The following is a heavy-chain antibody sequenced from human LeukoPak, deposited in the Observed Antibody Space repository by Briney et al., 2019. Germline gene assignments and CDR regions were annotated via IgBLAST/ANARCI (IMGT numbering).Heavy chain of an antibody. CDR2: LSAHIGDT. CDR1: DSFTTFG. Sequence: ASVKVSCKASDSFTTFGITWVRQAPGQGLEWMAWLSAHIGDTNYSQKFQGRVTVTSDTSTSTAYMELRSLKSDDTAVYFCARVAFSKYHYYMDVWAKGPRSPSP. J-gene: IGHJ6*03. CDR3: ARVAFSKYHYYMDV. D-gene: IGHD4-11*01. V-gene: IGHV1-18*01.